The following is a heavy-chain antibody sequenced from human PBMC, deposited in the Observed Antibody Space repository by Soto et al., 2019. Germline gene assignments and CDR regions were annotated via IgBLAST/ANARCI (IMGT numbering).Heavy chain of an antibody. CDR1: GYTFTSYA. D-gene: IGHD3-22*01. J-gene: IGHJ4*02. V-gene: IGHV1-3*01. CDR2: INPGNGKT. Sequence: GASVKVSCKASGYTFTSYAMHWVRQAPGQRLEWMGGINPGNGKTKYAQKFQGRVTITTDKSTSTAYMELSSLRSEDTAVYYCASGYYDSSGYYYFDYWGQGTLVTVSS. CDR3: ASGYYDSSGYYYFDY.